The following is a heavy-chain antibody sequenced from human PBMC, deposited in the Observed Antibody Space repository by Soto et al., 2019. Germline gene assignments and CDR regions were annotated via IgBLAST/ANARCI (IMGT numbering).Heavy chain of an antibody. V-gene: IGHV1-69*02. CDR1: GGTFSSYT. CDR3: ARVHDYQDGGWFDP. Sequence: QVQLVQSGAEVKKPGSSVKVSCKASGGTFSSYTISWVRQAPGQGLEWMGRIIPILGIANYAQKFQGRVTXXAXKXXSTAYMELSSLRSEDTAVYYCARVHDYQDGGWFDPWGQGTLVTVSS. D-gene: IGHD3-16*01. CDR2: IIPILGIA. J-gene: IGHJ5*02.